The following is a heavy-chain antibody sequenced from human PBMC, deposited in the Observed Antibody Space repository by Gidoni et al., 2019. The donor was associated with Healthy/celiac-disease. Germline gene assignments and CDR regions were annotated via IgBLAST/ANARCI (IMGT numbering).Heavy chain of an antibody. V-gene: IGHV3-20*04. CDR1: GFSFDDYA. CDR3: ARGGSGNFYNRYYGMDV. D-gene: IGHD3-10*01. Sequence: EEQLVESGGGVVRPGGSLRLSCAASGFSFDDYAMSWVRQVPGKGLEWVSDIDWNGGSTGYVDSVKGRFTISRDNAKNSLYLEMNSLRAEDTALYYCARGGSGNFYNRYYGMDVWGQGTTVTVSS. CDR2: IDWNGGST. J-gene: IGHJ6*02.